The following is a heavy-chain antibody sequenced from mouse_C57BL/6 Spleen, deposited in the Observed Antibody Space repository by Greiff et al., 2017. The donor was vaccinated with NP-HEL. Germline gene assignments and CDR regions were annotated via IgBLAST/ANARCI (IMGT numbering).Heavy chain of an antibody. J-gene: IGHJ3*01. V-gene: IGHV5-4*03. Sequence: EVKVVESGGGLVKPGGSLKLSCAASGFTFSSYAMSWVRQTPEKRLEWVATISDGGSYTYYPDNVKGRFTISRDNAKNNLYLQMSHLKSEDTAMYYCARSYYYGSSPWFAYWGQGTLVTVSA. CDR1: GFTFSSYA. CDR2: ISDGGSYT. D-gene: IGHD1-1*01. CDR3: ARSYYYGSSPWFAY.